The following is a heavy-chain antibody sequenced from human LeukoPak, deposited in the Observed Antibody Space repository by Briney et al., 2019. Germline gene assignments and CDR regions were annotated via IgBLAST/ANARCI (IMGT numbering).Heavy chain of an antibody. CDR2: INHSGST. Sequence: PSETLSLTCAVYGGSFSGYYWSWIRQPPGKGLEWIGEINHSGSTNYNPSLKSRVTISVDTSKNQFSLKLSSVTAADTAVYYCARLGMVRGVTYYYYYYMDVWGKGTTVTISS. D-gene: IGHD3-10*01. CDR3: ARLGMVRGVTYYYYYYMDV. J-gene: IGHJ6*03. V-gene: IGHV4-34*01. CDR1: GGSFSGYY.